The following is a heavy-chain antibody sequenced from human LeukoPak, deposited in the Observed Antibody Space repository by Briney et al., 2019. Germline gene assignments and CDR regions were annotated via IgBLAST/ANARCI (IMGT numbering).Heavy chain of an antibody. D-gene: IGHD3-10*01. V-gene: IGHV4-59*08. CDR2: IEYSGGT. CDR3: ARVKYSAGSTSSWFDP. J-gene: IGHJ5*02. CDR1: GGSISNYH. Sequence: PSETLSLACTVSGGSISNYHWSWFRQPPGTGLQSIGYIEYSGGTTYNSSLKSRVTISVDTSKNQFSLKLNSVTAADTAVYYCARVKYSAGSTSSWFDPWGRGTPVAVSS.